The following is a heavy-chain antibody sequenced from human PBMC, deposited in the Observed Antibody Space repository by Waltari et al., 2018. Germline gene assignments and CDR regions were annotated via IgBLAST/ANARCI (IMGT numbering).Heavy chain of an antibody. CDR2: INHMGST. CDR3: ARPLSLRGRLPYGSGSSNWFDP. V-gene: IGHV4-34*01. J-gene: IGHJ5*02. CDR1: GGSFSGYY. Sequence: QVQLQQWGAGLLKPSETLSLTCAVYGGSFSGYYWSWIRQPPGKGLEWIGEINHMGSTNYNPSLKSRVTISVDTSKNQFSLKLSSVTAADTAVYYCARPLSLRGRLPYGSGSSNWFDPWGQGTLVTVSS. D-gene: IGHD3-10*01.